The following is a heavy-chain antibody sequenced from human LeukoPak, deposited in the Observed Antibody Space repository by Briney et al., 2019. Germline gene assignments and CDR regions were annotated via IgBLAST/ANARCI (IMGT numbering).Heavy chain of an antibody. CDR3: ARVTPEYYDFWSGCYPFDY. CDR1: GYTFTGYY. D-gene: IGHD3-3*01. Sequence: ASVKVSCKASGYTFTGYYMHRVRQAPGQGLEWMGWINPNSGGTNYAQKFQGRVTMTRDTSISTAYMELSRLRSDDTAVYYCARVTPEYYDFWSGCYPFDYWGQGTLVTVSS. CDR2: INPNSGGT. V-gene: IGHV1-2*02. J-gene: IGHJ4*02.